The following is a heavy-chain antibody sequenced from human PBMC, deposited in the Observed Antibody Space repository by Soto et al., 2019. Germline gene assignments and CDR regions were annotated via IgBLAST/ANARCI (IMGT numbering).Heavy chain of an antibody. CDR2: IDPSDSYT. D-gene: IGHD1-7*01. CDR1: GDSFTSYW. J-gene: IGHJ6*02. CDR3: ARHRKGGNWNWHSYYGMDV. V-gene: IGHV5-10-1*01. Sequence: VESLKISCNGSGDSFTSYWISWVRQMPWKGLEWMGRIDPSDSYTNYSPSFQGHVTISADKSISTAYLQWSSLKASDTAMYYCARHRKGGNWNWHSYYGMDVWGQGTTVTVSS.